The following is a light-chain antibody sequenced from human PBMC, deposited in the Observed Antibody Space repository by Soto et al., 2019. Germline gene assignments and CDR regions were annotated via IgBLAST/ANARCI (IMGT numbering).Light chain of an antibody. Sequence: QSVLTQPPSVSAAPGQQVTISCSGSSSNIGDNYVSWYQHFPGTAPKLDVYDNDRRPSGIPGRFSGSKSGTSATLVITGLQTGDEADYYCGTWDDRLDGNYVFGTGTKVTVL. V-gene: IGLV1-51*01. CDR1: SSNIGDNY. CDR2: DND. CDR3: GTWDDRLDGNYV. J-gene: IGLJ1*01.